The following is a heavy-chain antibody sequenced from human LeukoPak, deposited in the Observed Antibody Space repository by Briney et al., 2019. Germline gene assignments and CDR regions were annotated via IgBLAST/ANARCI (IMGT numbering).Heavy chain of an antibody. CDR3: ARRPITGRYYFDY. CDR1: GGSISSGSYY. D-gene: IGHD1-14*01. V-gene: IGHV4-39*07. Sequence: SQTLSLTCTVSGGSISSGSYYWSWIRQPPGKGLEWIGEINHSGSTNYNPSLKSRVTISVDTSKNQFSLKLSSVTAADTAVYYCARRPITGRYYFDYWGQGTLVTVSS. J-gene: IGHJ4*02. CDR2: INHSGST.